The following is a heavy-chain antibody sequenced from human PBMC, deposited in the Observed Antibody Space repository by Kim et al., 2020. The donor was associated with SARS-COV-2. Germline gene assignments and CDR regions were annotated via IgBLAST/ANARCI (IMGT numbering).Heavy chain of an antibody. J-gene: IGHJ3*02. CDR2: IYSGGST. V-gene: IGHV3-66*01. CDR3: ARDLDSSVGSAAFDI. CDR1: GFTVSSNY. D-gene: IGHD3-22*01. Sequence: GGSLRLSCAASGFTVSSNYMSWVRQAPGKGLEWVSVIYSGGSTYYADSVKGRFTISRDNSKNTLYLQMNSLRAEDTAVYYCARDLDSSVGSAAFDIWGQGTMVTVSS.